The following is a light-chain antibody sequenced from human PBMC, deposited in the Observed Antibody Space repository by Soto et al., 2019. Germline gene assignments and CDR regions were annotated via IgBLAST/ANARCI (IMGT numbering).Light chain of an antibody. CDR3: SSYEASNTVV. CDR2: EVN. J-gene: IGLJ2*01. Sequence: QSALTQPASVSGSPGQSITISCTGTSSDVGGYNYVSWYQHHPGKAPKVMIYEVNNRPSGVSNRFSGSKSGNTASLTISGLQAEDEADYYCSSYEASNTVVFGGGTKLTVL. CDR1: SSDVGGYNY. V-gene: IGLV2-14*01.